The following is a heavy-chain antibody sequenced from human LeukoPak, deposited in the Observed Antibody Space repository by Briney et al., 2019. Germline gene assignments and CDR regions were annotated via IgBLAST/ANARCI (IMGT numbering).Heavy chain of an antibody. D-gene: IGHD3-22*01. CDR3: ARGYGSGYLFDY. J-gene: IGHJ4*02. V-gene: IGHV3-33*01. CDR2: IWYDGSNK. CDR1: GFTFSSYV. Sequence: PGRSLRLSCAASGFTFSSYVVHWVRQAPGKGLEWVAVIWYDGSNKYYADSVKGRFTISRDNSKNTLYLQMNSLRAEDTAVYYCARGYGSGYLFDYWGQGTLVTVSS.